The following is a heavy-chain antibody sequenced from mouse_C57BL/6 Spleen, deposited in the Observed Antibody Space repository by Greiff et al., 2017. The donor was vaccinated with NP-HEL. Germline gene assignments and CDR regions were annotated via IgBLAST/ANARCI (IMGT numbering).Heavy chain of an antibody. Sequence: VQLQQPGAELVRPGSSVKLSCKASGYTFTSYWMDWVKQRPGQGLEWIGNIYPSDSETHYNQKFKDKATLTVDKSSSTAYMQLSSLTSEDSAVYYCASGSAQATYAYWGQGTLVTVSA. J-gene: IGHJ3*01. CDR3: ASGSAQATYAY. V-gene: IGHV1-61*01. D-gene: IGHD3-2*02. CDR1: GYTFTSYW. CDR2: IYPSDSET.